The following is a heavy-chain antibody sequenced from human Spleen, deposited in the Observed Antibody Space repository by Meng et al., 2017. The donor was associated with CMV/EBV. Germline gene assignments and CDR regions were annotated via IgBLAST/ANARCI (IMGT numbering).Heavy chain of an antibody. V-gene: IGHV4-34*01. Sequence: QVPLQQCGAGLLKPSETLSLTCAVYGGSFSGYYWSWIRQPPGKGLEWIGEINHSGSTNYNPSLKSRVTISVDTSKNQFSLKLSSVTAADTAVYYCARGGSGSYYSGRGWFDPWGQGTLVTVSS. CDR1: GGSFSGYY. D-gene: IGHD1-26*01. CDR2: INHSGST. J-gene: IGHJ5*02. CDR3: ARGGSGSYYSGRGWFDP.